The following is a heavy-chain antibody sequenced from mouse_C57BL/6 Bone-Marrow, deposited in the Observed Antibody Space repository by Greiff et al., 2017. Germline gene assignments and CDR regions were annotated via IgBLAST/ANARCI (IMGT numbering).Heavy chain of an antibody. CDR1: GYTFTSYG. CDR2: IYPRSGNT. Sequence: VNVVESGAELARPGASVKLSCKASGYTFTSYGISWVKQRTGQGLEWIGEIYPRSGNTYYNEKFKGKATLTADKSSSTAYMELRSLTSEDSAVYFCARRGSSFDYWGQGTTRTVSS. J-gene: IGHJ2*01. V-gene: IGHV1-81*01. CDR3: ARRGSSFDY. D-gene: IGHD1-1*01.